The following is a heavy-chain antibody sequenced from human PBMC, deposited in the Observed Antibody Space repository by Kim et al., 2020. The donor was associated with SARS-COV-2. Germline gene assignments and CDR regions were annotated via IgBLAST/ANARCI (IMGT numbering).Heavy chain of an antibody. J-gene: IGHJ5*02. CDR2: IDGYNGNT. V-gene: IGHV1-18*01. CDR1: GYSVRSYG. D-gene: IGHD7-27*01. CDR3: ARSLGTGMTETWFAGYFDP. Sequence: ASVKVSCKLSGYSVRSYGISWLRQAPGQGLEWMGWIDGYNGNTNYAKTFQGRITMTRDTSANEVYMELRSLRSDDTAVYYCARSLGTGMTETWFAGYFDPWGPGTPVTVSP.